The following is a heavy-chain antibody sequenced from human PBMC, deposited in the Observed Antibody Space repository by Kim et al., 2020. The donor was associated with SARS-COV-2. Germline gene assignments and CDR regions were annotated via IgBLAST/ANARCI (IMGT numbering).Heavy chain of an antibody. CDR1: GFTFSNAW. CDR2: IKSKTDGGTT. V-gene: IGHV3-15*01. CDR3: TTVTIQLWPEDYWYFDL. J-gene: IGHJ2*01. Sequence: GGSLRLSCAASGFTFSNAWMSWVRQAPGKGLEWVGRIKSKTDGGTTDYAAPVKGRFTISRDDSKNTLYLQMNSLKTEDTAVYYCTTVTIQLWPEDYWYFDLWGRGTLVTVSS. D-gene: IGHD5-18*01.